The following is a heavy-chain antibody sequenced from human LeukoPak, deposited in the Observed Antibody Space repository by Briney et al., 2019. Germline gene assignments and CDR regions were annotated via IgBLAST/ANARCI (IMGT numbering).Heavy chain of an antibody. J-gene: IGHJ4*02. CDR3: ARAGGGTYYFDY. V-gene: IGHV4-4*02. CDR1: GDSISSSNW. Sequence: SETLSLTCAVSGDSISSSNWWNWVRQPPGKGLEWIGEIYHSGNTNYNPSLKSRVTISLDKSKNQFSLKLTSVTAADTAVYFCARAGGGTYYFDYWGQGTLVTVSS. D-gene: IGHD1-26*01. CDR2: IYHSGNT.